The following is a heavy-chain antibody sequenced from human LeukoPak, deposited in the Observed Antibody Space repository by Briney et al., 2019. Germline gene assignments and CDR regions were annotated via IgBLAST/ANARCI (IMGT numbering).Heavy chain of an antibody. CDR1: GFTFSTYW. D-gene: IGHD4-23*01. CDR2: INTDGSST. Sequence: PGGSLRLSCAASGFTFSTYWMHWVRQAPGKGLVWVSRINTDGSSTLYADSVKVRFTISRDNAKNTLYLQVNSLRAEDTAVYYCARGANYGGNLGVYWGQGTLVTVSS. V-gene: IGHV3-74*01. J-gene: IGHJ4*02. CDR3: ARGANYGGNLGVY.